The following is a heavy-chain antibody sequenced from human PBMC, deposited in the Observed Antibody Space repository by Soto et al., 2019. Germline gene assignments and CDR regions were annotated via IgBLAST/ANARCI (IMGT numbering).Heavy chain of an antibody. CDR2: IKSKANSYAT. CDR3: TSALYSGYDSIGYYNYAMDV. D-gene: IGHD5-12*01. Sequence: EVQLVESGGGLVQPGGSLKLSCEVSGFIFSGSAMHWFPQASGKGWEWVGGIKSKANSYATAYGASVKGRFTISRDDSKNTAYLQMSSLKTEDTAVYYCTSALYSGYDSIGYYNYAMDVWGQGTTVTVSS. J-gene: IGHJ6*02. V-gene: IGHV3-73*02. CDR1: GFIFSGSA.